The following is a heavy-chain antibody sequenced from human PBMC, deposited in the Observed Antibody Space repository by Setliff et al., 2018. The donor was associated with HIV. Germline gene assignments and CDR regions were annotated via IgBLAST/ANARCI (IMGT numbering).Heavy chain of an antibody. D-gene: IGHD1-26*01. Sequence: SVKVSCKPSGGDINNFVLSWVRQIPGQGLEWMGGIIPFSDRTNYAAQFQDRVTITADKPTNTVYMKLSSLKSEDTAVYYCASRESGELRWSGRRGTRGYYYHMDVWGMGTTVTVSS. V-gene: IGHV1-69*06. CDR1: GGDINNFV. J-gene: IGHJ6*03. CDR3: ASRESGELRWSGRRGTRGYYYHMDV. CDR2: IIPFSDRT.